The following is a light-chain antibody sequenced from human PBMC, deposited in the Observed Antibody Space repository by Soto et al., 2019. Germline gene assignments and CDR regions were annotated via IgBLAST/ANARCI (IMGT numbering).Light chain of an antibody. Sequence: DIQMTQSPSTLSASVGDRVTITCRASQSISSWLAWYQQKPGKAPKLLIYKASSLESGVPSRFSGSGSGTESTLTITSLQPDDFATYYCQQYNSYPWTFGQGTKVDI. J-gene: IGKJ1*01. CDR2: KAS. V-gene: IGKV1-5*03. CDR3: QQYNSYPWT. CDR1: QSISSW.